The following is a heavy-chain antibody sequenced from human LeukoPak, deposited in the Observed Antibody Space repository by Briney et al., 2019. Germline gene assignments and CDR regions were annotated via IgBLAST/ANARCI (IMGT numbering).Heavy chain of an antibody. D-gene: IGHD4-17*01. J-gene: IGHJ4*02. CDR3: AKRGIYGDPSDY. V-gene: IGHV3-23*01. CDR1: GFIFDDYA. Sequence: GGSLRLSCAVSGFIFDDYAMRWVRQAPGKGLEWVSGISESGGVTYYVDSVKGRFTISRDTSKNTVYLQMNSLRAEDTAIYYCAKRGIYGDPSDYWGQGTLVTVSS. CDR2: ISESGGVT.